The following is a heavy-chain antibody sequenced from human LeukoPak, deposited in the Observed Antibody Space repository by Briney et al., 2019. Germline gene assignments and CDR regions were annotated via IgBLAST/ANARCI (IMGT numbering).Heavy chain of an antibody. CDR3: ARDPPGYSGYQPMDV. Sequence: GGSLRLSCAASGFTFSSYSMNWVRQAPGKGLEWVSSISSSSSYIYYADSVKGRFTISRDNAKNSLYLQMNSLRAEDTAGYYCARDPPGYSGYQPMDVWGKGTTVTVSS. J-gene: IGHJ6*03. V-gene: IGHV3-21*01. CDR1: GFTFSSYS. D-gene: IGHD5-12*01. CDR2: ISSSSSYI.